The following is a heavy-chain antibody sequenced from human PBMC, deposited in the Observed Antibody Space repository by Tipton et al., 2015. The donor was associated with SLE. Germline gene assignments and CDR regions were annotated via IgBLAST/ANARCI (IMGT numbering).Heavy chain of an antibody. V-gene: IGHV4-59*12. CDR2: VHYSGST. J-gene: IGHJ4*02. CDR3: ARRHYSGPFDS. Sequence: TLSLTCSVSGDSIGTYYWNWIRQPPGKGLEFVGSVHYSGSTDYNSSLKSRITVSLDTSQNQFSLKLNSVTAADTAVYYCARRHYSGPFDSWGQGTLVTVSS. CDR1: GDSIGTYY. D-gene: IGHD5-12*01.